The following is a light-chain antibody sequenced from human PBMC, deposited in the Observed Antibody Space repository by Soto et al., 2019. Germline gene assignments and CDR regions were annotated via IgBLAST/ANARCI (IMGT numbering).Light chain of an antibody. CDR3: QAWDSSTHDV. CDR1: KLGDKY. Sequence: SYELTQPPSVSVSPGQTASITCSGDKLGDKYACWYQQKPGQSPVLVIYQDSKRPSGIPERFSGSNSGNTATLTISGTQAIDEADYYCQAWDSSTHDVFGTGTKLTVL. J-gene: IGLJ1*01. V-gene: IGLV3-1*01. CDR2: QDS.